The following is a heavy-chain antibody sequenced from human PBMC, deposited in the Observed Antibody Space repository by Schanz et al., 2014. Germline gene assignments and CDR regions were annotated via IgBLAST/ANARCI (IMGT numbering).Heavy chain of an antibody. CDR2: IYSGGDT. D-gene: IGHD6-19*01. V-gene: IGHV3-66*01. CDR3: ARKTDSSGTGDY. Sequence: EVQLVESGGGLVQPGGSLRLSCAASGFSVSGTLMTGVRQAPGKGLEWGSLIYSGGDTNYAGSVKGRFTISRDGSKNTLYLQMNSLRAEDTAVYYCARKTDSSGTGDYWGQGTLVTVSS. J-gene: IGHJ4*02. CDR1: GFSVSGTL.